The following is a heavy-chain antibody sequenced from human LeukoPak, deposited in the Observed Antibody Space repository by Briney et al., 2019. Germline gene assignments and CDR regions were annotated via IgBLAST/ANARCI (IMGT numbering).Heavy chain of an antibody. J-gene: IGHJ5*02. CDR2: IYTSGST. V-gene: IGHV4-61*02. D-gene: IGHD3-10*01. CDR1: GGSSSSGSYY. CDR3: ARDVGRPGVHWFDP. Sequence: KPSQTLSLTCTVSGGSSSSGSYYWSWIRQPAGKGLEWIGRIYTSGSTNYNPSLTSRVTISVDTSKNQFSLKLSSVTAADTAVYYCARDVGRPGVHWFDPWGQGTLVTVSS.